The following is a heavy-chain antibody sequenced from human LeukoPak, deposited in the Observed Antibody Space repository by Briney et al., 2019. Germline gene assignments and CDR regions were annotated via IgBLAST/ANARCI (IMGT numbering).Heavy chain of an antibody. CDR3: ATSKEYSSSPGDY. Sequence: SETLSLACTVSGGSISSSSYYWGWIRQPPGKGLEWIGSIYYSGSTYYNPSLKSRVTISVDTSKNQFSLKLSSVTAADTAVYYCATSKEYSSSPGDYWGQGTLVTVSS. D-gene: IGHD6-13*01. CDR1: GGSISSSSYY. V-gene: IGHV4-39*01. CDR2: IYYSGST. J-gene: IGHJ4*02.